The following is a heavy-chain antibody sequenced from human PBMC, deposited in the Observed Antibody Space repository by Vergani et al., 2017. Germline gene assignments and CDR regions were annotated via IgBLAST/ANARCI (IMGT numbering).Heavy chain of an antibody. CDR3: AKDLGTASGGGWFDP. Sequence: EVPLLESGGDLVQPGRSLRLSCVASGFTSAGYALHWVRQAPGKGLEWVSGISWNSNSIGYADSVKGRFTISRDNAKNSLYLQMNSLRAEDTALYYCAKDLGTASGGGWFDPWGQGTLVTVSS. CDR2: ISWNSNSI. CDR1: GFTSAGYA. V-gene: IGHV3-9*02. J-gene: IGHJ5*02. D-gene: IGHD3-10*01.